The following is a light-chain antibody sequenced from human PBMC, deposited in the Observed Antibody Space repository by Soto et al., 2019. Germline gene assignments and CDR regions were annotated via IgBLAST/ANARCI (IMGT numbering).Light chain of an antibody. CDR1: ESLLHRNGXXY. Sequence: IVMVETPLSLFVIPXQPAPISSSSSESLLHRNGXXYLXWXLKXXGXTPQXXXYEXSNRLSGGPDRLSGSGSATDFTLKISRMEAEDVGVYYCMQSIQLPPVFGQGTRLEIK. CDR2: EXS. V-gene: IGKV2D-29*01. J-gene: IGKJ5*01. CDR3: MQSIQLPPV.